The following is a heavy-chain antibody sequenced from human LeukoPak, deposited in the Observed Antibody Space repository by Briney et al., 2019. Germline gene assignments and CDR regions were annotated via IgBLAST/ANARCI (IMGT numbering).Heavy chain of an antibody. D-gene: IGHD6-19*01. J-gene: IGHJ4*02. CDR2: IYYSGST. Sequence: SETLSLTCTVSGGSISSSTYYWAWIRQPPGKGLEWIGSIYYSGSTYYNPSLKSRVTISVDTSKNQFSLKLSSVTAADTAVYYCAKGGGSSGRSYYFDYWGQGTLVTVSS. V-gene: IGHV4-39*01. CDR3: AKGGGSSGRSYYFDY. CDR1: GGSISSSTYY.